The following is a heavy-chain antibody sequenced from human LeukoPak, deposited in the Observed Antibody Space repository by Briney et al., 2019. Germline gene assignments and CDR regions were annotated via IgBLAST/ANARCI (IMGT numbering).Heavy chain of an antibody. J-gene: IGHJ6*03. V-gene: IGHV4-59*01. Sequence: PSETLSLTCTVSGGSISSYYWSWIRQPPGKGLEWIGYIYYSGSTNYTPSLKSRVTISVDTSKNQFSLKLSSVTAADTAVYYCARTPGYSSSWYLGYYYYMDVWGKGTTVTVSS. CDR1: GGSISSYY. CDR2: IYYSGST. CDR3: ARTPGYSSSWYLGYYYYMDV. D-gene: IGHD6-13*01.